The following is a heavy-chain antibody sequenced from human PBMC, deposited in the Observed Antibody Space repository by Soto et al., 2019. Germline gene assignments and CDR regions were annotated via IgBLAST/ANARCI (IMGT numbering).Heavy chain of an antibody. Sequence: SETLSLTCTVSGGSISSGDYYWSWIRQPPGKGLEWIGYIYYSGSTYYNPSLKSRVTISVDTSKNQFSLKLSSVTAADTAVYYCATQAGTTLAFDYWGQGTLVTVSS. CDR1: GGSISSGDYY. CDR3: ATQAGTTLAFDY. J-gene: IGHJ4*02. D-gene: IGHD1-1*01. CDR2: IYYSGST. V-gene: IGHV4-30-4*01.